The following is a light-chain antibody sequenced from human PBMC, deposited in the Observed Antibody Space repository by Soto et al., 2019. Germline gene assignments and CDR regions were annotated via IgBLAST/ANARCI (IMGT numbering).Light chain of an antibody. CDR3: QQYDNLPLT. Sequence: DIQMTQSPSSLSASVGDRVTITCQASQDISNYLNWYQQKPGKAPELLIYDASKLETGVPSKFSGGGSGTDFTFTIISLQPEDIATYYCQQYDNLPLTFGGGTKVEIK. J-gene: IGKJ4*01. CDR1: QDISNY. V-gene: IGKV1-33*01. CDR2: DAS.